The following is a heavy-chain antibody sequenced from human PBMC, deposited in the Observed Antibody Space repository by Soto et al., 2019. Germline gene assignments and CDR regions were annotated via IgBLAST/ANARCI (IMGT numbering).Heavy chain of an antibody. CDR2: MNPNSGNT. CDR3: ARVPYVYCSGGSCYVGY. J-gene: IGHJ4*02. D-gene: IGHD2-15*01. V-gene: IGHV1-8*01. CDR1: GYTFASYD. Sequence: SVKVSWEASGYTFASYDINWVREATVQGLEWMGWMNPNSGNTGYAQKFQGRVTMTRNTSISTAYMELSSLRSEDTAVYYCARVPYVYCSGGSCYVGYWGQGTLVTVSS.